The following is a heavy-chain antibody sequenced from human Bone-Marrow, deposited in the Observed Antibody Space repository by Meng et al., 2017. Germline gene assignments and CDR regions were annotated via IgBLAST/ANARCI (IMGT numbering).Heavy chain of an antibody. CDR2: IYYSGST. CDR3: ARDLNAGGILVS. V-gene: IGHV4-30-4*01. Sequence: QVQLQESGPGLVKPSQTLSRTCTVSGGSISSGDYYWTWIRQPPGKGLEWIGYIYYSGSTYYNPSLNSRLTISVDTSKNQFSLKLSSVTAADTAVYYCARDLNAGGILVSWGQGTLVTVSS. J-gene: IGHJ5*02. CDR1: GGSISSGDYY. D-gene: IGHD3-16*01.